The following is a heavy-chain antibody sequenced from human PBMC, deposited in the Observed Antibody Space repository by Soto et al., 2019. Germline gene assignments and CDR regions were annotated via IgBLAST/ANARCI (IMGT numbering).Heavy chain of an antibody. CDR2: ISAKHGNT. D-gene: IGHD3-10*01. Sequence: ASVKVSCKASGYSFTSYGINWVRQAPGQGLEWMGWISAKHGNTHYAQKLQGRVTMTTDTSTSTAYMELRSLRSDDTAVYYCARGGNGSGSLYYYYGMDVWGQGTTVTVSS. CDR3: ARGGNGSGSLYYYYGMDV. V-gene: IGHV1-18*01. J-gene: IGHJ6*02. CDR1: GYSFTSYG.